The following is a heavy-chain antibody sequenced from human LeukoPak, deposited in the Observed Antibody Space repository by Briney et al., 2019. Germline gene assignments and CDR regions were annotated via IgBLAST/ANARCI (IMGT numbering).Heavy chain of an antibody. CDR3: ARGGDRRGFDY. J-gene: IGHJ4*02. D-gene: IGHD1-14*01. V-gene: IGHV4-31*11. Sequence: TSETLSLTCVVSGGSISSGGYYWSWMRQHPGKGVEWIVYIYDSGTTYYNPSLKSRVSISVGTSKNQFSLKLSSVTAADTAVYYCARGGDRRGFDYWGQGTLVTVSS. CDR1: GGSISSGGYY. CDR2: IYDSGTT.